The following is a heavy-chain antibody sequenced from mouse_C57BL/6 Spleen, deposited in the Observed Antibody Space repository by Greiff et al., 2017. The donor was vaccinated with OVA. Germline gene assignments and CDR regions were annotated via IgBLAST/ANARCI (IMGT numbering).Heavy chain of an antibody. CDR1: GFSFNTYA. J-gene: IGHJ4*01. CDR2: IRSKSNNYAT. CDR3: VRHGYYAMDY. Sequence: EVHLVESGGGLVQPKGSLKLSCAASGFSFNTYAMNWVRQAPGKGLEWVARIRSKSNNYATYYADSVKDRFTISRDDSESMLYLQMNNLTTEDTAMYYCVRHGYYAMDYWGQGTSVTVSS. V-gene: IGHV10-1*01.